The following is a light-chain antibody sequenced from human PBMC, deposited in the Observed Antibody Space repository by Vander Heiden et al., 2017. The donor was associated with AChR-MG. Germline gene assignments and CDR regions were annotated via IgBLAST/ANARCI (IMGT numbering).Light chain of an antibody. CDR2: EVS. CDR3: SSYAGSKIRV. Sequence: QSALTQPPSASRSPGQSVTMSCTGTSSDVGGYNYVSWYQQHPGKAPKLLIYEVSKRPSGVPDRFSGSKSGNTASLTVSGLQAEDEADYYCSSYAGSKIRVFGTGTKVTVL. CDR1: SSDVGGYNY. V-gene: IGLV2-8*01. J-gene: IGLJ1*01.